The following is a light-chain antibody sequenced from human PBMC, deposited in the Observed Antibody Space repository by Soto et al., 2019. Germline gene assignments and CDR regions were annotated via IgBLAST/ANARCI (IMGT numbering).Light chain of an antibody. CDR1: HDISNS. V-gene: IGKV1-27*01. CDR2: AAS. Sequence: DIQMTQSPSSLSASVGDRVTITCRASHDISNSLASYQQKPGQVPKLVIFAASTLQSGVPSRFSGSGSGTDFTLTINSLQPEDVATYYCQKYNGAPPLFTFCPGTKVDIK. J-gene: IGKJ3*01. CDR3: QKYNGAPPLFT.